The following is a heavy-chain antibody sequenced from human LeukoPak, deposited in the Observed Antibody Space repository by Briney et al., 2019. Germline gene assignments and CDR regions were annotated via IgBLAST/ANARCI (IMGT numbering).Heavy chain of an antibody. CDR2: ISYDGTHK. Sequence: GGSLRLSCAASGLTFNSYSMYWVRQVPGKGLEWVAVISYDGTHKYYADPVKGRFTISRDNSKNPLHLQMNGLRVEDAALYYCAKSLYDSGGYYGIIDYWGQGTLVTVSS. CDR1: GLTFNSYS. J-gene: IGHJ4*02. D-gene: IGHD3-22*01. V-gene: IGHV3-30*18. CDR3: AKSLYDSGGYYGIIDY.